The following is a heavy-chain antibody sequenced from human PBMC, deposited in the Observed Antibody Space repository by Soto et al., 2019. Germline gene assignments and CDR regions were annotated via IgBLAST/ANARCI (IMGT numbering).Heavy chain of an antibody. CDR2: IYAGDSDT. V-gene: IGHV5-51*01. Sequence: PGGSLKISCKSSGYTFTTIWIAWVRQMPGKGLEWMGSIYAGDSDTRYSPSFQGQVTISADKSISIAYLQWNNLKTSDTATYYCARVSYYYGMDVWGQGTTVTVSS. CDR1: GYTFTTIW. J-gene: IGHJ6*02. CDR3: ARVSYYYGMDV.